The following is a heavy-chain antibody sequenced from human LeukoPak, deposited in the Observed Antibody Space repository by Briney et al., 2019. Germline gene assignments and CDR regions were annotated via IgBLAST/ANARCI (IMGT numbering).Heavy chain of an antibody. CDR3: ARMYSSSSRRGFDP. J-gene: IGHJ5*02. CDR2: IYYSGST. CDR1: GGSISSSTYY. Sequence: PSETLSLTCTVSGGSISSSTYYLGWIRQPPGKGLEWIGSIYYSGSTYYNPSLKSRVTMSVDTSKNQFSLKLSSVTAADTAVYYCARMYSSSSRRGFDPWGQGTLVTVSS. D-gene: IGHD6-6*01. V-gene: IGHV4-39*01.